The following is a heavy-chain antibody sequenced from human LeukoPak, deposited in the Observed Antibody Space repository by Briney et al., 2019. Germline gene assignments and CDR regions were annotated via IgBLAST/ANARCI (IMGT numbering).Heavy chain of an antibody. CDR2: INPNSGGT. CDR3: ARDFLVAGTSTY. J-gene: IGHJ4*02. V-gene: IGHV1-2*02. D-gene: IGHD6-19*01. CDR1: GCTFTGDY. Sequence: ASVKVSCKASGCTFTGDYIHWVRQAPGQGLEWMGWINPNSGGTKYAEKVQGRVTMTRDTSSSTAYMELSWLRFDDSAVYYCARDFLVAGTSTYWGQGTLVTVSS.